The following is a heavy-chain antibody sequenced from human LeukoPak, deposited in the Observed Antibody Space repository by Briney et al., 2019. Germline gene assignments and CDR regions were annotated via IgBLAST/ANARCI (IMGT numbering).Heavy chain of an antibody. V-gene: IGHV1-46*01. Sequence: ASVKVSCKASGYTFTSYYMHWVRQAPGQGLEWMGIISPSGGSTSYAQKFQGRVTMTRDTSTSTVYMELSSLRSEDTAVYYCARAGTTGYSSGWYRYDAFDIWGQGTMVTVSS. CDR3: ARAGTTGYSSGWYRYDAFDI. CDR2: ISPSGGST. CDR1: GYTFTSYY. D-gene: IGHD6-19*01. J-gene: IGHJ3*02.